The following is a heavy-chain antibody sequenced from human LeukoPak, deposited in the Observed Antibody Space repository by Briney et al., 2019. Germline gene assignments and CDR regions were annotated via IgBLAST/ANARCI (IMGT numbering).Heavy chain of an antibody. CDR3: ARGVAGSGSYYNVGFDF. D-gene: IGHD3-10*01. CDR1: GFAFTTYW. CDR2: INTDETIA. Sequence: GGSLRLSCAASGFAFTTYWMHWVRQAPGKGLVWVSRINTDETIANYADSVTGRFTISRDNAKNTLHLQMNSLRDEDTAVYYCARGVAGSGSYYNVGFDFWGQGALVTVSS. V-gene: IGHV3-74*01. J-gene: IGHJ4*02.